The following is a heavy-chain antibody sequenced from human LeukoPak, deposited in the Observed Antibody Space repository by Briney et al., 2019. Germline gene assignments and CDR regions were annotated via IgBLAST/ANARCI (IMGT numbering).Heavy chain of an antibody. CDR2: ISSSSSYT. CDR3: ARSGYSYGYRFPDY. D-gene: IGHD5-18*01. Sequence: GGSLRPSCAASGFTFSSYAMSWVRQAPGKGLEWVSYISSSSSYTNYADSVKGRFTISRDNAKNSLYLQMNSLRAEDTAVYYCARSGYSYGYRFPDYWGQGTLVTVSS. J-gene: IGHJ4*02. CDR1: GFTFSSYA. V-gene: IGHV3-21*01.